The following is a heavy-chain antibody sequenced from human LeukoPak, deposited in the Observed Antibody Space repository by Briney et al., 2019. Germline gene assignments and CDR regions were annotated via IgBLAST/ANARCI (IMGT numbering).Heavy chain of an antibody. V-gene: IGHV3-23*01. J-gene: IGHJ4*02. CDR3: AKAPVTSWSGFFCYPFDS. CDR1: GFTLSSYA. D-gene: IGHD3-3*01. Sequence: PGGSLRLSCAASGFTLSSYAMSWVRQAPGKGLEWVSATSSSDAGTYYAASVRGRFTVSRDNSKNTLYLQMNSLRAEDAAVYYRAKAPVTSWSGFFCYPFDSWGQGTLVTVSS. CDR2: TSSSDAGT.